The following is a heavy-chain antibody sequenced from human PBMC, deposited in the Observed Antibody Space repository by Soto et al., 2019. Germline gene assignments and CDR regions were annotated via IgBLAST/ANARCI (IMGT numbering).Heavy chain of an antibody. D-gene: IGHD3-10*01. CDR1: GYTFTGYY. V-gene: IGHV1-2*04. CDR2: INPNSGGT. Sequence: ASVKVSCKASGYTFTGYYMHWVRQAPGQGLEWMGWINPNSGGTNYAQKFQGWVTMTRDTSISTAYMELSRLRSDDTAVYYCARDLRGFRGSFYYFDYWGQGTLVTVSS. CDR3: ARDLRGFRGSFYYFDY. J-gene: IGHJ4*02.